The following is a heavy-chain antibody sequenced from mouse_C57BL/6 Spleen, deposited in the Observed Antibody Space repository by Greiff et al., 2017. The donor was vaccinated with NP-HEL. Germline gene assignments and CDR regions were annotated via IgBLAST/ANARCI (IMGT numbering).Heavy chain of an antibody. J-gene: IGHJ2*01. V-gene: IGHV1-55*01. Sequence: QVHVKQPGAELVKPGASVKMSCKASGYTFTSYWITWVKQRPGQGLEWIGDIYPGSGSTNYNEKFKSKATLTVDTSSSTAYMQLSSLTSEDSAVYYCARGYDALDYGGQGTTLTVSS. CDR3: ARGYDALDY. CDR2: IYPGSGST. CDR1: GYTFTSYW. D-gene: IGHD2-2*01.